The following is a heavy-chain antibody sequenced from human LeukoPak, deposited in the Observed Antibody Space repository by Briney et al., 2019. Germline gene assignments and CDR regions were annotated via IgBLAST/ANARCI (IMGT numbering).Heavy chain of an antibody. CDR2: IIPIFGTA. V-gene: IGHV1-69*06. D-gene: IGHD2-15*01. CDR1: GYTFTSYG. Sequence: SVKVSCKASGYTFTSYGISWVRQAPGQGLEWMGGIIPIFGTANYAQKFQGRVTITADKSTSTAYMELSSLRSEDTAVYYCARVGYCSGGSCYTNYYYYMDVWGKGTTVTVSS. CDR3: ARVGYCSGGSCYTNYYYYMDV. J-gene: IGHJ6*03.